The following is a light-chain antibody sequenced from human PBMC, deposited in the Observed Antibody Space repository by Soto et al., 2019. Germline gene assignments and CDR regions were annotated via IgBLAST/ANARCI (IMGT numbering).Light chain of an antibody. CDR1: SSDVGSYDL. Sequence: QSALTQPASVSGSPGQSITISCTGTSSDVGSYDLVSWYQKYPDKAPKLIIYEATKRPSGVSNRFSASKSGSTASLTISGLQAEDEADYYCCSHAGSTIYVLFGGGTKLTVL. V-gene: IGLV2-23*01. J-gene: IGLJ2*01. CDR2: EAT. CDR3: CSHAGSTIYVL.